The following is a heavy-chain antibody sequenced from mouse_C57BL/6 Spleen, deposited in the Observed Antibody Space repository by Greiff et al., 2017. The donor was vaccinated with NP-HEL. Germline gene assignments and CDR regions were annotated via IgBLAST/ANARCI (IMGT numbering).Heavy chain of an antibody. CDR1: GYAFSSYW. Sequence: QVQLKESGAELVKPGASVKISCKASGYAFSSYWMNWVKQRPGKGLEWIGQIYPGDGDTNYNGKFKGKAPLTADKSSSTAYMQLSSLTSEDSAVYFCARDGSSYGYAMDYWGQGTSVTVSS. CDR2: IYPGDGDT. CDR3: ARDGSSYGYAMDY. D-gene: IGHD1-1*01. J-gene: IGHJ4*01. V-gene: IGHV1-80*01.